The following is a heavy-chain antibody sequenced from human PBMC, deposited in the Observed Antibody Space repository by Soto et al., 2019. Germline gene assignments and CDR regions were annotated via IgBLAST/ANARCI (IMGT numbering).Heavy chain of an antibody. V-gene: IGHV1-18*01. CDR3: ARAGRLRFLEWSIQYYYYYYMDV. D-gene: IGHD3-3*01. CDR1: GYTFTSYG. J-gene: IGHJ6*03. Sequence: ASVKVSCKASGYTFTSYGMSWVRQAPGQGLEWMGWISAYNGNTNYAQKLQGRVTMTTDTSTSTAYMELRSLRSDDTAVYYCARAGRLRFLEWSIQYYYYYYMDVWGKGTTVTVSS. CDR2: ISAYNGNT.